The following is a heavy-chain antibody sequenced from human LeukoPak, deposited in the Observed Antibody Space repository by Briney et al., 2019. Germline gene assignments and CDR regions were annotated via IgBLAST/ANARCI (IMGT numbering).Heavy chain of an antibody. V-gene: IGHV3-48*03. CDR3: ARYCSSTSCYRGLGY. D-gene: IGHD2-2*02. CDR2: ISSSGSTI. CDR1: GFTFSSYE. J-gene: IGHJ4*02. Sequence: GSLRLSCAASGFTFSSYEMNWVRQAPGKGLEWVSYISSSGSTIYYADSVKGRFTISRDNAKNSLYLQMNSLRAEDTAVYYCARYCSSTSCYRGLGYWGQGTLVTVSS.